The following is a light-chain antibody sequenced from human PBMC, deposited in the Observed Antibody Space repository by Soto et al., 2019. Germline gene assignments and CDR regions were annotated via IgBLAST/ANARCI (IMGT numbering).Light chain of an antibody. CDR3: SSYTSRSNLYV. Sequence: QSVLTQPASVSGSPGQSITISCTGTSSDVGGYNYVSWYQQHPGKAPKLMIYEVSNRPSGVSNRFSGSKSGNTASLTISGLQAEDEADYYCSSYTSRSNLYVFGTGPRSPX. CDR1: SSDVGGYNY. J-gene: IGLJ1*01. CDR2: EVS. V-gene: IGLV2-14*01.